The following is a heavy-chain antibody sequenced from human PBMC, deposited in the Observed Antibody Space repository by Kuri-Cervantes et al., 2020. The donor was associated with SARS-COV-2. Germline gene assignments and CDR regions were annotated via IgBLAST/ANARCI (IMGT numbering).Heavy chain of an antibody. Sequence: GESLKISCAASGFTFSSYEMNWVRQAPGKGLEWVSSISSSSSYIYYADSVKGRFTISRDNAKNSLYLQMNSLRAEDTAVYYCARERGSSWYSSKAFDIWGQGTMVTVSS. CDR1: GFTFSSYE. V-gene: IGHV3-21*01. CDR3: ARERGSSWYSSKAFDI. D-gene: IGHD6-13*01. CDR2: ISSSSSYI. J-gene: IGHJ3*02.